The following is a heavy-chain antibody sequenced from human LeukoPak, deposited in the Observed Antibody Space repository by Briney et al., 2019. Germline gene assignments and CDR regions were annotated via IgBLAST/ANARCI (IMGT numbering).Heavy chain of an antibody. Sequence: ASVKVSCKASGYTFTSYDINWVRQATGQGLEWMGWMNPSSGNTGYAQKFQGRVTMTRNTSISTAYMELSSLRSEDTAVYYCARGVGATTAPYYYYYMDVWGKGTTVTVSS. CDR3: ARGVGATTAPYYYYYMDV. D-gene: IGHD1-26*01. J-gene: IGHJ6*03. CDR2: MNPSSGNT. V-gene: IGHV1-8*01. CDR1: GYTFTSYD.